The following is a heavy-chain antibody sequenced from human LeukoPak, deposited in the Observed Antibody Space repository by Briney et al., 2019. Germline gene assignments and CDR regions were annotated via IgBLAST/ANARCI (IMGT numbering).Heavy chain of an antibody. V-gene: IGHV3-7*01. D-gene: IGHD5-12*01. CDR1: GFTFNSYW. Sequence: GGSLRLSCADSGFTFNSYWMGWVRQTQGKGLEWVANIKHDGSEKYYVDSVEGRFTISRDNAKNSLFLQMNSLRAEDTAVYYCARDSGHTGYDLLDYWGQGTLVTVSS. J-gene: IGHJ4*02. CDR3: ARDSGHTGYDLLDY. CDR2: IKHDGSEK.